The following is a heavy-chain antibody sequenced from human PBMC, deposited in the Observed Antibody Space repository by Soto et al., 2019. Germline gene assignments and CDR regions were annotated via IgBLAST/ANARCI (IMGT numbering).Heavy chain of an antibody. Sequence: QVQLVQSGAEVKKPGSSVKVSCKASGGTFSSYTISWVRQAPGQGLEWMGRIIPILGIANYAQKFQGRVTITADKSTSTAYMELSSLRSEDTAVYYCARSVGGVPAADFDYWGQGTLVTVSS. CDR1: GGTFSSYT. V-gene: IGHV1-69*02. J-gene: IGHJ4*02. D-gene: IGHD2-2*01. CDR3: ARSVGGVPAADFDY. CDR2: IIPILGIA.